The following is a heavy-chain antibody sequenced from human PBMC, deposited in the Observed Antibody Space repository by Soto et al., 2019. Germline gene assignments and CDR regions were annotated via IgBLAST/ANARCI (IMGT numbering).Heavy chain of an antibody. J-gene: IGHJ6*02. D-gene: IGHD2-8*02. V-gene: IGHV3-23*01. CDR2: ISSGGHST. CDR1: GFIFSSYA. Sequence: EVQLLESGGGWVQPGGSLRLSCVDSGFIFSSYAMSWVRQAPGKGLEWVSAISSGGHSTYYADSVKGRFTISRDNSKSTLYLQMNSLRAEDTAIYYCARVVLVPVARGRDSYYGVDVWGQGTTVTVSS. CDR3: ARVVLVPVARGRDSYYGVDV.